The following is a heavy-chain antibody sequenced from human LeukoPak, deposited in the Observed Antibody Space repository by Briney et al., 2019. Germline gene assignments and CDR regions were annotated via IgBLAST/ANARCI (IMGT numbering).Heavy chain of an antibody. CDR2: IYYSGST. CDR1: GGSISSSSYY. Sequence: KPSETLSLTCTVSGGSISSSSYYWGWIRQPPGKGLEWIGSIYYSGSTYYNPSLKSRVTISVDTSKNQFSLKLSSVTAADTAVYYCARAYLVGLRYFDWLFTWGQGTLVTVSS. V-gene: IGHV4-39*01. CDR3: ARAYLVGLRYFDWLFT. D-gene: IGHD3-9*01. J-gene: IGHJ4*02.